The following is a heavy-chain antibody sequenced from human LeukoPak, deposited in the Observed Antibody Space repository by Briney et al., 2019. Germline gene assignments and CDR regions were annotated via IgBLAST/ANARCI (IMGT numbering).Heavy chain of an antibody. D-gene: IGHD6-13*01. CDR3: ASLPPPYSSSWYDENY. J-gene: IGHJ4*02. Sequence: PSETLSLTCTVSGDITHYWGWIRQPPGKGLECIGSIYFSGSAYYNPSLRSRVTISLDTSKKQLSLKLNSVTAADTAVYYCASLPPPYSSSWYDENYWGQGTLVTVSS. V-gene: IGHV4-39*01. CDR1: GDITHY. CDR2: IYFSGSA.